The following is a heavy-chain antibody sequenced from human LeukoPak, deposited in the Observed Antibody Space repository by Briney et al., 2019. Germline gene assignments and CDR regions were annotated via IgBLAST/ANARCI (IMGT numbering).Heavy chain of an antibody. V-gene: IGHV3-74*01. D-gene: IGHD3-9*01. CDR3: TRGALTGQISAFDY. J-gene: IGHJ4*02. Sequence: PGGSLRLSCAVSGFTLRTYWMHWVRQGPGKGLEWVSRISTDGGTTTYADSVKGRFTISRDNAKDTVYLQMSSLRVEDTAVYYCTRGALTGQISAFDYWGQGPLVTVST. CDR2: ISTDGGTT. CDR1: GFTLRTYW.